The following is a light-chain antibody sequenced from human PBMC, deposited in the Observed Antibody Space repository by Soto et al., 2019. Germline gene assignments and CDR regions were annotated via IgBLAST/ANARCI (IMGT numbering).Light chain of an antibody. V-gene: IGLV3-1*01. J-gene: IGLJ1*01. CDR1: KLGDKY. Sequence: SSELPQPPSVSVSPGQTASITCSGDKLGDKYVCWYQLKAGQSPVVVIYQDNKRPSGIPDRFSGSRSGNTATLTISGTQAMDEADYYCQAWDSSIHYVFGTGTKVTVL. CDR2: QDN. CDR3: QAWDSSIHYV.